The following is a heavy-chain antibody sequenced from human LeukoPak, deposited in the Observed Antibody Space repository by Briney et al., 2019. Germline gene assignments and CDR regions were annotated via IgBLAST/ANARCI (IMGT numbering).Heavy chain of an antibody. V-gene: IGHV1-2*02. D-gene: IGHD2-15*01. CDR2: INPNSGGT. Sequence: ASVKVSCKASGYTFTGYYMHWVRQAPGQGLEWMGWINPNSGGTNYAQKFQGRVTMTRDTSTSTAYMELSRLRSDDTAVYYCARDFPRLKDIVVVVAATQVRWFDPWGQGTLVTVSS. CDR1: GYTFTGYY. CDR3: ARDFPRLKDIVVVVAATQVRWFDP. J-gene: IGHJ5*02.